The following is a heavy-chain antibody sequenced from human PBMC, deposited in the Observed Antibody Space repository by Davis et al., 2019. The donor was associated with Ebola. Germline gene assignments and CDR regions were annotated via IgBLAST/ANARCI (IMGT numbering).Heavy chain of an antibody. CDR3: ARDFGLAAAGTAFDY. J-gene: IGHJ4*02. CDR1: GFTFSRFP. CDR2: ISYDGSNK. V-gene: IGHV3-30*04. D-gene: IGHD6-13*01. Sequence: SLKISCIASGFTFSRFPMHWVRQAPGKGLEWVAIISYDGSNKYYADSVKGRFTISRDNSNNTLYLQMTSLRTEDTALYYCARDFGLAAAGTAFDYWGQGTLVTVSS.